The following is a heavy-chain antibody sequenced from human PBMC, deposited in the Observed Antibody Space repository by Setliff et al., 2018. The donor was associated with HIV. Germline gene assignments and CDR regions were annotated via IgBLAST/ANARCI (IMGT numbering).Heavy chain of an antibody. CDR3: ASGGNVGSGYDAVYYFDY. CDR2: INPNVGST. J-gene: IGHJ4*02. Sequence: GASVKVSCKASGYTFTGYYMHWVRQAPGQGLEWMGWINPNVGSTTYAQKFRGRVTMTRDTSTSTLYMDLSSLRSEDTAVYYCASGGNVGSGYDAVYYFDYWGQGTLVTVSS. D-gene: IGHD3-3*01. CDR1: GYTFTGYY. V-gene: IGHV1-46*01.